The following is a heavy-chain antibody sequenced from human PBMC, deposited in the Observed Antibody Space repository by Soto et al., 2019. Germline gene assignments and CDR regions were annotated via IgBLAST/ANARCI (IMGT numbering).Heavy chain of an antibody. Sequence: LRLSCAASGFTFSSYCMHWVRQAPGKGLEWVAVIWYDGSNKYYADSVKGRFTISRDNSKNTLYLQMNSLRAEDTAVYYCAREDYGDDGDYFDYWGQGTLVTVSS. CDR3: AREDYGDDGDYFDY. D-gene: IGHD4-17*01. CDR1: GFTFSSYC. J-gene: IGHJ4*02. V-gene: IGHV3-33*01. CDR2: IWYDGSNK.